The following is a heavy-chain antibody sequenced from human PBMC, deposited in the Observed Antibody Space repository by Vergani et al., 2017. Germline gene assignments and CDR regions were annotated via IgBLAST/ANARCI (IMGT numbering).Heavy chain of an antibody. CDR2: IYYSGST. CDR3: ARRSSGWSNWFDP. Sequence: VQLVESGGGLVKPGGSLRLSCAASGFTFSSYSMNWVRQAPGKGLEWIGYIYYSGSTYYNPSLKSRVTISVDTSKNQFSLKLSSVTAADTAVYYCARRSSGWSNWFDPWGQGTLVTVSS. D-gene: IGHD6-19*01. V-gene: IGHV4-59*06. J-gene: IGHJ5*02. CDR1: GFTFSSYS.